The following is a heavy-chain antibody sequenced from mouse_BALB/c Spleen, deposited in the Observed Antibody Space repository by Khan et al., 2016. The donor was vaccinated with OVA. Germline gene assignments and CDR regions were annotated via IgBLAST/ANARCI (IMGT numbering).Heavy chain of an antibody. CDR2: ISTYYGDA. V-gene: IGHV1S137*01. CDR3: ARGGAGDRFLY. CDR1: GYTFTDFT. J-gene: IGHJ3*01. Sequence: QVQLQQSGTELVRPGVSVKLSCKGSGYTFTDFTMHWMKQSHAMSLEWIGVISTYYGDADYNQKFKDKATMTVDKSSNTAYMDLARLKSEDSAIXFCARGGAGDRFLYWGQGTPLTVSA.